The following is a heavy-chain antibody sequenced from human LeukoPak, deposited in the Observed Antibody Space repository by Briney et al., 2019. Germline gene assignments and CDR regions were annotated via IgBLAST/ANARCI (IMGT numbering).Heavy chain of an antibody. CDR3: AREYNDYGASFDY. Sequence: GGSLRLSCAASGFTFSDYYMSWIRQAPGKGMEWVSYISSSGSTIYYADSVKGRFTISRDNAKNSLYLQMNSLRAEDTAVYYCAREYNDYGASFDYWGQGTLVTVSS. V-gene: IGHV3-11*01. J-gene: IGHJ4*02. CDR1: GFTFSDYY. CDR2: ISSSGSTI. D-gene: IGHD4-17*01.